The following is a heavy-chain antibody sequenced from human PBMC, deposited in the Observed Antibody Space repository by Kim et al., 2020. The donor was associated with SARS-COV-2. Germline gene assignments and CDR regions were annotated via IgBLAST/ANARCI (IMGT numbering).Heavy chain of an antibody. CDR3: VQAKYYMY. CDR2: GGST. Sequence: GGSTYYADSLKGRFTISRDNTKNTLYLQMRSLRAEVTAVYYCVQAKYYMYWGQGTLVTVSS. J-gene: IGHJ4*02. D-gene: IGHD3-10*01. V-gene: IGHV3-64D*06.